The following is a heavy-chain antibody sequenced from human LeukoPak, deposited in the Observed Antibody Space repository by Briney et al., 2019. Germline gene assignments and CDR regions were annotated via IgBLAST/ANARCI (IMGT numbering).Heavy chain of an antibody. Sequence: SETLSLTCTVSGDSMRSDYYWTWIRQPPGKGLEWLGSLCFRGSTNYNPSLKSRLTISADTSKNHLSLRLNSVTAEDTAVYYCTRESGAFSPFGFWGQGTLVTVSS. V-gene: IGHV4-59*01. D-gene: IGHD1-26*01. CDR2: LCFRGST. CDR3: TRESGAFSPFGF. CDR1: GDSMRSDYY. J-gene: IGHJ4*02.